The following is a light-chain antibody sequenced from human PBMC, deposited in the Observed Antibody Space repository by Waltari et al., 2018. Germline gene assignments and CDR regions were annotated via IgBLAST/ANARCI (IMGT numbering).Light chain of an antibody. CDR2: GRN. CDR3: SSRDSGGYV. CDR1: ILRTYF. V-gene: IGLV3-19*01. J-gene: IGLJ1*01. Sequence: SSELTQDPAVSVALGQTVRITCQGDILRTYFASWYKQRPGQAPTLVMFGRNNRPSGIPDRFSGSTSGITASLTIAGAQAEDEADYCCSSRDSGGYVFGTGTSVTVL.